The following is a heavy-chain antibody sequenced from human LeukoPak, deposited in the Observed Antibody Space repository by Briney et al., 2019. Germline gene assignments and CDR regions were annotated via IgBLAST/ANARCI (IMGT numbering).Heavy chain of an antibody. J-gene: IGHJ6*03. Sequence: PGGSLRLSCAASGFSFSNAWMSWVRQAPGKGLEWVGRIKSKTDGGTTDYAAPVKGRFTISRDDSKNTLYLQMNSLKTEDTAVYYCTTDRSGSYYGYYYYMDVWGKGTTVTVSS. CDR1: GFSFSNAW. CDR2: IKSKTDGGTT. CDR3: TTDRSGSYYGYYYYMDV. D-gene: IGHD1-26*01. V-gene: IGHV3-15*01.